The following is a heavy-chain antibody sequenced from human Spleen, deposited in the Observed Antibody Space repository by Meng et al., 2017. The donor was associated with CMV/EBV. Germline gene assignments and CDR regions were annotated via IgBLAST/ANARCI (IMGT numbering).Heavy chain of an antibody. CDR1: FSSAA. CDR2: ISYDGNKK. D-gene: IGHD3-10*01. Sequence: FSSAAMDWIRRAPGRGLEWVAIISYDGNKKYYADSVEGRFTISRNNSKNTLYLQMIRLRAEDTAVYYCARDLQRGGQLLWFGEPLDYWGQGTLVTVSS. J-gene: IGHJ4*02. V-gene: IGHV3-30*04. CDR3: ARDLQRGGQLLWFGEPLDY.